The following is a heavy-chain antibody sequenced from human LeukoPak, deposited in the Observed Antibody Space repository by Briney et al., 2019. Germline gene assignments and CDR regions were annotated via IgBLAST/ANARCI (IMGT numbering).Heavy chain of an antibody. Sequence: TLSLTCTVSGGSISSSSDYWDWIRQPPGKGLEWIGSIYYSGSTYYNPSLKSRVTISVDTSKSQFSLKLSSVTAADTAVYYCARHASTIGGFDYWGQGTLVTVSS. CDR2: IYYSGST. CDR1: GGSISSSSDY. D-gene: IGHD3-10*01. J-gene: IGHJ4*02. CDR3: ARHASTIGGFDY. V-gene: IGHV4-39*01.